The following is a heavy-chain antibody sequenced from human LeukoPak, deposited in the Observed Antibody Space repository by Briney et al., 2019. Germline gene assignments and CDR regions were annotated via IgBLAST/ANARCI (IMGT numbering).Heavy chain of an antibody. D-gene: IGHD5-12*01. CDR2: ISYDGSNK. CDR1: GFTFSTHG. J-gene: IGHJ4*02. CDR3: ARDGKGGYDYEGNQPTYFDY. V-gene: IGHV3-30*19. Sequence: GGSLRLSCAASGFTFSTHGMHWVRQAPGKGLEWVAVISYDGSNKYYADSVKGRFTISRDNSKNTLYLQMNSLRAEDTAVYYCARDGKGGYDYEGNQPTYFDYWGQGTLVTVSS.